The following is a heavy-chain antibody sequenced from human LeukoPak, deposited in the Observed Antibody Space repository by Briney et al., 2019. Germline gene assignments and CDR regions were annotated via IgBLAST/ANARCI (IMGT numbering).Heavy chain of an antibody. Sequence: ASVKVSCKASGYTFTGYYMHWVRQAPGQGLEWMGWINPNSGGTNYAQTFQGRVPMTRDTSISTAYMELSRLRSDDTAVYYCARAPPDYYDSSDNWFDPWGQGTLVTVSS. V-gene: IGHV1-2*02. D-gene: IGHD3-22*01. CDR1: GYTFTGYY. CDR3: ARAPPDYYDSSDNWFDP. CDR2: INPNSGGT. J-gene: IGHJ5*02.